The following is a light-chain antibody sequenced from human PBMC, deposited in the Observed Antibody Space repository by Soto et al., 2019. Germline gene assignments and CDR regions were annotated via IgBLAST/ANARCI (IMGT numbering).Light chain of an antibody. V-gene: IGLV1-47*01. Sequence: QSVLTQPPSASGTPGQRVTISCFAFSSTVGSNHVYWYQKFPGMAPKLLISKNNQTPSGVPDRFSGSKSGTSASLAISGLRFEDEADYYCAAWDDNFSTYVFGSGTKLTVL. CDR2: KNN. CDR1: SSTVGSNH. J-gene: IGLJ1*01. CDR3: AAWDDNFSTYV.